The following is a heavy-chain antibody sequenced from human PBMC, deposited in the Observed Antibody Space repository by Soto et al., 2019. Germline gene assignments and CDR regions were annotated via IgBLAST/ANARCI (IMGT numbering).Heavy chain of an antibody. J-gene: IGHJ6*02. CDR3: ARDNVPAAAGDSYGMDV. CDR2: IYYSGST. D-gene: IGHD6-13*01. Sequence: SETLSLTCTVSGGSISNYGWSWIRQPPGKGLEWIGYIYYSGSTNYNPSLKSRVTISVDTSKNQFSLKLSSVTAADTAVYYCARDNVPAAAGDSYGMDVWGQGTTVTVSS. CDR1: GGSISNYG. V-gene: IGHV4-59*01.